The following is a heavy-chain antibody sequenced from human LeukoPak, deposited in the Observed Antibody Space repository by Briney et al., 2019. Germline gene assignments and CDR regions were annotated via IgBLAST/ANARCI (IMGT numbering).Heavy chain of an antibody. CDR2: INPNSGGT. CDR3: ARDILTDDAFDI. D-gene: IGHD7-27*01. Sequence: ASVKVSCKASGYTFTGYFMHWVRQAPGQGLECMGWINPNSGGTNYAQKFQGRVTMTRDTSISTAYMELSRLTSDDTAVYYCARDILTDDAFDIWGQGTMVTVSS. CDR1: GYTFTGYF. V-gene: IGHV1-2*02. J-gene: IGHJ3*02.